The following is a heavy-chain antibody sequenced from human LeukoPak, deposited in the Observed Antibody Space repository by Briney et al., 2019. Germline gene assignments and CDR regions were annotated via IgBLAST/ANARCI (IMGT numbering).Heavy chain of an antibody. CDR2: IYHSGST. CDR1: GGSISSYY. CDR3: ARVSYEGVYYFDY. V-gene: IGHV4-38-2*02. Sequence: SETLSLTCTVSGGSISSYYWGWIRQPPGKGLEWIGSIYHSGSTYYNPSLKSRVTISVDTSKNQFSLKLSSVTAADTAVYYCARVSYEGVYYFDYWGQGTLVTVSS. J-gene: IGHJ4*02. D-gene: IGHD2-8*01.